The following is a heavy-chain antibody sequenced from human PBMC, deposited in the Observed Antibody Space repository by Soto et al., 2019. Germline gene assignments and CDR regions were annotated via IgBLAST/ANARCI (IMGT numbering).Heavy chain of an antibody. CDR3: ATGTSYTWRG. CDR1: GDSIDDTRW. V-gene: IGHV4-4*02. J-gene: IGHJ4*02. D-gene: IGHD1-26*01. Sequence: QVQLQESGPGLVRPWGTLSLTCAVSGDSIDDTRWWSWVRQPPGKGLEYIGEIHLSGSTNYNPSLKRRVTMSIVKTKHQFSLELSSVTAADTAVFYCATGTSYTWRGWCQGTLVTVSS. CDR2: IHLSGST.